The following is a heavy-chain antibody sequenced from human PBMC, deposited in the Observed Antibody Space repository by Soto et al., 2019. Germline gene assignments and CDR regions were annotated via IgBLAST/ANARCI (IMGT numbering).Heavy chain of an antibody. V-gene: IGHV4-4*07. J-gene: IGHJ5*02. Sequence: QVQLQESGPGLVTASETLSLSCTVSGHSISADYWSWIRQPAGKRLEWIGRVDASGNTNYNPSLKSRVTMSVDTSKNQFFLKVRSVTAADTAMYFCARDVGGSVVPHWFDPWGQGALVTVSS. CDR2: VDASGNT. D-gene: IGHD3-22*01. CDR3: ARDVGGSVVPHWFDP. CDR1: GHSISADY.